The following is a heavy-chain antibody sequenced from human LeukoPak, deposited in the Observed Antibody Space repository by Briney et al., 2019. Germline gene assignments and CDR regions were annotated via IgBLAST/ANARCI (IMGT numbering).Heavy chain of an antibody. J-gene: IGHJ6*02. D-gene: IGHD5-12*01. CDR1: GGSISSSSYY. V-gene: IGHV4-39*01. CDR3: ARLGYSGYDPLGYYYYGMDV. Sequence: SETLSLTCTVSGGSISSSSYYWGWIRQPPGKGLEWIGSIYYSGSTYYNPSLKSRVTISVDTSKNQFSLKLSSVTAAYTAVYYCARLGYSGYDPLGYYYYGMDVWGQGTTVTVSS. CDR2: IYYSGST.